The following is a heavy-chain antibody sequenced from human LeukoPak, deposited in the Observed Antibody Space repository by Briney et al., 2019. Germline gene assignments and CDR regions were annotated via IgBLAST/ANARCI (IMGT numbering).Heavy chain of an antibody. V-gene: IGHV3-7*05. CDR3: ARDSTMTTLLYYYYYGMDV. Sequence: GGSLRLSCAASGFTFSSYWMSWVREAPGKGLEWVAHIKQDGSEKYYVDSVKGRFTISRDNAKNSLYLQMNSLRAEDTAVYYCARDSTMTTLLYYYYYGMDVWGQGTTVTVSS. J-gene: IGHJ6*02. CDR2: IKQDGSEK. D-gene: IGHD4-11*01. CDR1: GFTFSSYW.